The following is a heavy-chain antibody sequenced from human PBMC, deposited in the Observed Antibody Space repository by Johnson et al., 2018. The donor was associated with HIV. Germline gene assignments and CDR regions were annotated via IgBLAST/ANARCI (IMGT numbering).Heavy chain of an antibody. D-gene: IGHD3-10*01. CDR1: GFTVSSNY. CDR3: ARAPPGGYGSGSYWGDDAFDI. Sequence: QLVESGGGLVQSGGSLRLSCAASGFTVSSNYMSWVRQAPGKGLEWVSVIYSGGSTYYADSVKGRFTISRDNSKNTLYLQMNSLRAEDTAVYYCARAPPGGYGSGSYWGDDAFDIWGQGTMVTVSS. CDR2: IYSGGST. J-gene: IGHJ3*02. V-gene: IGHV3-53*01.